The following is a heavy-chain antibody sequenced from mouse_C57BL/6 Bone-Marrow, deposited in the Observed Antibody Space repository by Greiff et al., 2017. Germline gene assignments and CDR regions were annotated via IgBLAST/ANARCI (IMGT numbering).Heavy chain of an antibody. D-gene: IGHD1-1*01. CDR1: GYSFTDYN. Sequence: VQLKQSGPELVKPGASVKISCKASGYSFTDYNMNWVKQSNGKSLEWIGVINPNYGTTSYNQKFKGKATLKVDQSSSTAYMQLNSLTSEDSAVYYCARSEYYGSSYYFDYWGQGTTLTVSS. CDR3: ARSEYYGSSYYFDY. J-gene: IGHJ2*01. CDR2: INPNYGTT. V-gene: IGHV1-39*01.